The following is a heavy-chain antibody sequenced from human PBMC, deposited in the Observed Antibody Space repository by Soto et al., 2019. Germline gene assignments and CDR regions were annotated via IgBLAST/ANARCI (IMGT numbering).Heavy chain of an antibody. Sequence: NPGGSLRLSCAASGFIFSDYYMSWIRQAPGKGLEWVSYISGSGSYTNYADSVKGRFTISRDNAKNSLYLQIYSLRAEDTAVYYCAMAQITAQYYFDYWGQGARVTVSS. CDR2: ISGSGSYT. CDR1: GFIFSDYY. V-gene: IGHV3-11*06. CDR3: AMAQITAQYYFDY. D-gene: IGHD6-6*01. J-gene: IGHJ4*02.